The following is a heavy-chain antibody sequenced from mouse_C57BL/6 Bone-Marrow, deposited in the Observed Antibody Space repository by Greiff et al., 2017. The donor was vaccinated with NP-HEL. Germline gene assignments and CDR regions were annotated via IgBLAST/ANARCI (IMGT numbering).Heavy chain of an antibody. J-gene: IGHJ1*03. CDR2: IGPGSGST. Sequence: LVESGAELVKPGASVKISCKASGYTFTDYYINWVKQRPGQGLEWIGKIGPGSGSTYYNEKFKGKATLSADKSSSTAYMQLSSLTSEDSAVYFCAREKFYYGSSYGYFDVWGTGTTVTVSS. CDR3: AREKFYYGSSYGYFDV. CDR1: GYTFTDYY. V-gene: IGHV1-77*01. D-gene: IGHD1-1*01.